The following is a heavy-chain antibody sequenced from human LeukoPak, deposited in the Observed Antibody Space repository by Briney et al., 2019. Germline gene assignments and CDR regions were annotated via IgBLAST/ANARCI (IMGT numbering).Heavy chain of an antibody. V-gene: IGHV4-34*01. D-gene: IGHD3-22*01. CDR1: GGSFSGYY. CDR2: INHSGST. CDR3: ARGANYDSSGYFYDY. Sequence: KPSETLSLTCAVYGGSFSGYYWSWIRQPPGKGLEWIGEINHSGSTNYNPSLKSRVTISVDTSKNQFSLKLSSVTAADTAAYYCARGANYDSSGYFYDYWGQGTLVTVSS. J-gene: IGHJ4*02.